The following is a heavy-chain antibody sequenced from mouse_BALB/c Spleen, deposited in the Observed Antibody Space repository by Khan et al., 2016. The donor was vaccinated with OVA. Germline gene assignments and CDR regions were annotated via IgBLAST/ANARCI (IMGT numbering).Heavy chain of an antibody. V-gene: IGHV9-3-1*01. Sequence: QIQLVQSGPELKKPGETVKISCKASGYTFTNFGMNWVKQAPGKGLKWMGWINTYTGEPTYADDFKGRFAFSLETFASTAYLQINNLKNEDTATYSCARPPYFSYVMVYWGQGTSVTVSS. CDR2: INTYTGEP. CDR1: GYTFTNFG. D-gene: IGHD2-10*01. CDR3: ARPPYFSYVMVY. J-gene: IGHJ4*01.